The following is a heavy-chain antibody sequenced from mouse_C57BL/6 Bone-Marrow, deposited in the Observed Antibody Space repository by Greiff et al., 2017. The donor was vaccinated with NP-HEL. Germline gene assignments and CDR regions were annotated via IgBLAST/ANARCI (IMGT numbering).Heavy chain of an antibody. CDR2: ISNGGGST. V-gene: IGHV5-12*01. CDR1: GFTFSDYY. D-gene: IGHD1-1*01. CDR3: ATTVVDYYAMDY. Sequence: EVKVVESGGGLVQPGGSLKLSCAASGFTFSDYYMYWVRQTPEKRLEWVAYISNGGGSTYYPDTVKGRFTISRDNAKNTLYLQMSRLKSEDTAMYYCATTVVDYYAMDYWGQGTSVTVSS. J-gene: IGHJ4*01.